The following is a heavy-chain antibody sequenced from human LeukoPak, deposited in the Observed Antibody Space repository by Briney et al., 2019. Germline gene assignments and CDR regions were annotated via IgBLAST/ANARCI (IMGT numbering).Heavy chain of an antibody. CDR1: GYTFTSNY. J-gene: IGHJ6*03. CDR2: ISPSGAST. D-gene: IGHD6-13*01. V-gene: IGHV1-46*01. CDR3: ARDRIAAAGKLAFYYYYYYMDV. Sequence: ASVKVSCKSFGYTFTSNYMHWVRQAPGQGPEWMGVISPSGASTTYAQTFQGRVTLTRDMSTSTDYLELSSLRSEDTAVYYCARDRIAAAGKLAFYYYYYYMDVWGKGTTVTISS.